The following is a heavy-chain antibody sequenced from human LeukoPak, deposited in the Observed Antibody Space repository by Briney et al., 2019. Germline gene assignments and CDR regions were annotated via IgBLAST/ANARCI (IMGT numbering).Heavy chain of an antibody. CDR2: IYTSGSA. V-gene: IGHV4-61*02. CDR1: GGSISSASYY. J-gene: IGHJ4*02. CDR3: ARLSGSYSKYYLDY. D-gene: IGHD3-10*01. Sequence: PSETLSLTCTVSGGSISSASYYWNWIRQPAGKGLEWIGRIYTSGSANYNPSLRSRVTISVDTSKNQFSLKLSSVTAADTAVYYCARLSGSYSKYYLDYWGQGTLVTVSS.